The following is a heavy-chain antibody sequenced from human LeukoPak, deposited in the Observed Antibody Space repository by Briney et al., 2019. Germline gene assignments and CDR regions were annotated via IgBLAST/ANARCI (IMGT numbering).Heavy chain of an antibody. D-gene: IGHD1-14*01. J-gene: IGHJ4*02. Sequence: SQTLSLTCAVSGGSISSGGYSWSWIRQPPGKGLEWIGYIYHSGSTYYNPSLKSRVTISVDRSKNQFSLKLSSVTAAGTAVHYCATGELGILSYWGQGTLVTVSS. CDR2: IYHSGST. CDR3: ATGELGILSY. CDR1: GGSISSGGYS. V-gene: IGHV4-30-2*01.